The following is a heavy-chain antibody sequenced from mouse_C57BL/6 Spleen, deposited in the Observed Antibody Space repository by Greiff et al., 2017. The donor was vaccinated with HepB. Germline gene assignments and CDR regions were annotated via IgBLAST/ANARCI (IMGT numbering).Heavy chain of an antibody. V-gene: IGHV1-39*01. Sequence: EVKLMESGPELVKPGASVKISCKASGYSFTDYNMNWVKQSNGKSLEWIGVINPNYGTTSYNQKFKGKATLTVDQSSSTAYMQLNSLTSEDSAVYYCAIYYGSSYAMDYWGQGTSVTVSS. J-gene: IGHJ4*01. CDR3: AIYYGSSYAMDY. CDR1: GYSFTDYN. CDR2: INPNYGTT. D-gene: IGHD1-1*01.